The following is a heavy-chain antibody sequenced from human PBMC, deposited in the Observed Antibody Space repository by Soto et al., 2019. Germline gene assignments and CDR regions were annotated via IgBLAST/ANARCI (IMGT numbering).Heavy chain of an antibody. CDR3: ATERGKAVGDY. V-gene: IGHV3-66*01. Sequence: EVKLVESGGGLVQPGGSLRHSCAASGFSVSSKYMSWFRQAPGKGLEWVSIIYDGDTTSYADSVKGRFTISRDSSKNTLFLQMNSLRGEDTAFYYCATERGKAVGDYWGQGTLVTVSS. D-gene: IGHD3-16*01. CDR2: IYDGDTT. J-gene: IGHJ4*02. CDR1: GFSVSSKY.